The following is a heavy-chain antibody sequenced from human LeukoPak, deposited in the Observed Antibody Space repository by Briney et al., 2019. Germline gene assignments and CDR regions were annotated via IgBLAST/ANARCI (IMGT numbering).Heavy chain of an antibody. J-gene: IGHJ4*02. Sequence: ASVEVSCKSSAYTFSDYYVHWLRQAPGQELEWMGWFRPSSGGEGDEQKFHGRVNMTRDTSISTAYMQLAKLTSDDTGAYSCAIKRIHGNPFDYWGQGTLVTVSS. CDR3: AIKRIHGNPFDY. CDR2: FRPSSGGE. V-gene: IGHV1-2*02. CDR1: AYTFSDYY. D-gene: IGHD2/OR15-2a*01.